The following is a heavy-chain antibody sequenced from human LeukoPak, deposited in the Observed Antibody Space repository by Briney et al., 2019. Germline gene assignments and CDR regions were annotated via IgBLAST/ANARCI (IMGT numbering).Heavy chain of an antibody. D-gene: IGHD2-15*01. Sequence: PGGSLRLSCAASGFTFSSYAMHWVRQAPGKGLEWVAVISYDGSNKYYVDSVKGRFTISRDNSKNTLYLQMNSLRAEDTAVYYCGRGDFSGGTCYRDYYYGRDVWGQGPTVTVSS. CDR3: GRGDFSGGTCYRDYYYGRDV. CDR1: GFTFSSYA. V-gene: IGHV3-30-3*01. CDR2: ISYDGSNK. J-gene: IGHJ6*02.